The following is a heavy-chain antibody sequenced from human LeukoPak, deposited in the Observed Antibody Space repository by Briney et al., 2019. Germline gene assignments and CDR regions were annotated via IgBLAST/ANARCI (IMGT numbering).Heavy chain of an antibody. CDR3: ARHGKGVTYFYTFDI. J-gene: IGHJ3*02. Sequence: SETLSLTCTVSGGSITNYYWSWIQQFPCEGLEWIAYIYASGATNSNPSLESRVTMSVDTSKNQFSMKLTSVTAADTAIYYCARHGKGVTYFYTFDIWGQGTVVAVSS. CDR2: IYASGAT. CDR1: GGSITNYY. V-gene: IGHV4-59*08. D-gene: IGHD2/OR15-2a*01.